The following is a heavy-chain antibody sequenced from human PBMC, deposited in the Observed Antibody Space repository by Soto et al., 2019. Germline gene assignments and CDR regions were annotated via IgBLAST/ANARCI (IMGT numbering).Heavy chain of an antibody. V-gene: IGHV3-21*01. D-gene: IGHD3-10*01. CDR1: GFTFSSYS. CDR3: AREGGPGFGELLV. J-gene: IGHJ4*02. CDR2: ISDSGGYI. Sequence: GGSLRLSCAASGFTFSSYSMDWVRQAPGEGLEWVSSISDSGGYIYYADSVKGRFTISRANAKNSLFLQMDSLRVEDTAVYYCAREGGPGFGELLVWGQGALVTVS.